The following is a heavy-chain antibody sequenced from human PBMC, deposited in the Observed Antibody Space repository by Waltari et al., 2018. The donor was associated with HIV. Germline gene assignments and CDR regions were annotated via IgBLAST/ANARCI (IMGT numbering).Heavy chain of an antibody. CDR1: GFPFSSYA. D-gene: IGHD3-10*01. CDR3: ARGRDPLPSHMGRGVPGY. J-gene: IGHJ4*02. V-gene: IGHV3-30*01. Sequence: QVQLVESGGGVVQPGRSLRLSCAASGFPFSSYAMHWVRQAPGKGLAWVAVLSYDGSNKYNADSVKGRFTISRDNSKNTLCLQMTSLGAEDTAVYYCARGRDPLPSHMGRGVPGYWGQGTLVTVSS. CDR2: LSYDGSNK.